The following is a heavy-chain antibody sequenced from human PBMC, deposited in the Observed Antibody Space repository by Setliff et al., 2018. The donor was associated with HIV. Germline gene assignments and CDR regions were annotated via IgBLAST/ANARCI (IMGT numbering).Heavy chain of an antibody. D-gene: IGHD1-1*01. CDR2: FYTTGN. CDR3: ARFPHEREPKT. V-gene: IGHV4-38-2*02. Sequence: SETLSLTCTVSGYSLSSGFYWAWIRQPPGKGLEWIGSFYTTGNVYSPSFKSRVSISIDTAKTQLSLRLTSLSAADTAVYYCARFPHEREPKTWGQGTLVTVSS. CDR1: GYSLSSGFY. J-gene: IGHJ1*01.